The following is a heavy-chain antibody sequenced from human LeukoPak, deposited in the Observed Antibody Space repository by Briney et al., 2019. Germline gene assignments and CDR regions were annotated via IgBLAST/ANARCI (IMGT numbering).Heavy chain of an antibody. CDR3: ARQTGTPLPSIFDY. Sequence: PGGSLRLSCAASGFIFSNYAMHWVRQAPGKGLEWVALISSDGSKIYYADSVKGRFTISRDNSKNTLYLQMNSLRAEDTAVYYCARQTGTPLPSIFDYWGQGTLVTVSS. D-gene: IGHD1-1*01. CDR1: GFIFSNYA. CDR2: ISSDGSKI. V-gene: IGHV3-30*04. J-gene: IGHJ4*02.